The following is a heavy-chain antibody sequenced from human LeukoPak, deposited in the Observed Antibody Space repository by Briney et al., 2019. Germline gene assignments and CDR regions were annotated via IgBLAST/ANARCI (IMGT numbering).Heavy chain of an antibody. Sequence: GGSLRLSCAASGFTFDDYAVHWVRQAPGKGLEWVSLVSWDGGGTHYADSVKGRFTISRDNSRNSLYLQMNSLRADDTALYYCAKGARDGYNYVEDWGQGTLVTVPS. J-gene: IGHJ4*02. D-gene: IGHD5-24*01. CDR3: AKGARDGYNYVED. CDR2: VSWDGGGT. V-gene: IGHV3-43D*04. CDR1: GFTFDDYA.